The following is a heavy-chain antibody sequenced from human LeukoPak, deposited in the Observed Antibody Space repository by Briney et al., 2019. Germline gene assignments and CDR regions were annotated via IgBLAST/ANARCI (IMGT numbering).Heavy chain of an antibody. CDR1: GFTFRNYW. D-gene: IGHD3-16*01. J-gene: IGHJ4*02. Sequence: GGSLRLSCAASGFTFRNYWMHWVRQVPGKGLVWVSRITNDASETSYADSVKGRFTISRDNAKNTLYLQMNSLRAEDTAIYYCDRGGVPGAHDYWGQGTLVTVSS. CDR3: DRGGVPGAHDY. CDR2: ITNDASET. V-gene: IGHV3-74*01.